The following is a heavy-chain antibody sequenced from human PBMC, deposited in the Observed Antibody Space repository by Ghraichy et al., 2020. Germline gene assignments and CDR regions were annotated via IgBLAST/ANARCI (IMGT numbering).Heavy chain of an antibody. Sequence: GGSLRLSCAASGFTFSSYDMHWVRQATGKGLEWVSAIGTAGDTYYPGSVKGRFTISRENAKNSLYLQMNSLRAGDTAVYYCARGGRGSSSWTRGAFGIWGQGTMVTVSS. CDR3: ARGGRGSSSWTRGAFGI. CDR2: IGTAGDT. CDR1: GFTFSSYD. V-gene: IGHV3-13*01. J-gene: IGHJ3*02. D-gene: IGHD6-13*01.